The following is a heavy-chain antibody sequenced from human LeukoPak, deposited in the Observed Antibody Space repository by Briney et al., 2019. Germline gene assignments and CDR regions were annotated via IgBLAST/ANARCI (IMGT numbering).Heavy chain of an antibody. J-gene: IGHJ4*02. V-gene: IGHV4-39*01. Sequence: PSETLSLTCTVSGGSISSSSYYWGWIRQPPGKGLEWIGSIYYSGSTYYNPSPKSRVTISVDTSKNQFSLKLSSVTAADTAVYYCARSYGTPSGSYLERPYYFDYWGQGTLVTVSS. CDR3: ARSYGTPSGSYLERPYYFDY. CDR2: IYYSGST. D-gene: IGHD3-10*01. CDR1: GGSISSSSYY.